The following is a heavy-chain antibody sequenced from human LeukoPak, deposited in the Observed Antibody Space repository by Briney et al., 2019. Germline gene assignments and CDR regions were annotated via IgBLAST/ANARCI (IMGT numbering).Heavy chain of an antibody. CDR3: AKGQWLPTNWFDP. CDR1: GGSIISSSFW. Sequence: SETLSLTCTVSGGSIISSSFWWGWIRQPPGTGLECIGSIYHSGSTYYNPSLKSRVTISVDTSKNQFSLKLSFVTAADTAVYYCAKGQWLPTNWFDPWGQGTLVTVSS. CDR2: IYHSGST. V-gene: IGHV4-39*07. D-gene: IGHD6-19*01. J-gene: IGHJ5*02.